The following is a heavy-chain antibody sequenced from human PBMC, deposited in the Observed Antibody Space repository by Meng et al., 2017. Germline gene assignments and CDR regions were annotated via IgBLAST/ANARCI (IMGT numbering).Heavy chain of an antibody. D-gene: IGHD6-13*01. Sequence: VQLVQSGAEVENPGASVKVSCKASGYTFTSYTIHWVRQAPGQSLAWMGWIKSANGDAKYSQKFQGRLTLTRDTSASTAYLELSSLTFEDTAVYYCARGTGSSWFDPWGQGTLVTVSS. CDR3: ARGTGSSWFDP. J-gene: IGHJ5*02. CDR2: IKSANGDA. CDR1: GYTFTSYT. V-gene: IGHV1-3*01.